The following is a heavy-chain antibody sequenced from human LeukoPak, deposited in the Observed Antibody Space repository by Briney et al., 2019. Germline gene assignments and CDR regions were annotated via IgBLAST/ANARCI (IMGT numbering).Heavy chain of an antibody. CDR3: ARTRRRKYYYDSSGYYYGVCFDY. CDR2: INHSGST. J-gene: IGHJ4*02. D-gene: IGHD3-22*01. V-gene: IGHV4-34*01. Sequence: SATLSLTCAVYGGSFGGYYWSWIRQPPGKGLEWIGEINHSGSTNYNPSLKSRVTISVDTSKNQFSLKLSSVTAADTAVYYCARTRRRKYYYDSSGYYYGVCFDYWGQGTLVTVSS. CDR1: GGSFGGYY.